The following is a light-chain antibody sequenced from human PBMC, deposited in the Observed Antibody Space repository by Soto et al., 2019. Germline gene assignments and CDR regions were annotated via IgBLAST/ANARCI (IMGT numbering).Light chain of an antibody. CDR2: DAS. CDR3: QQFGSSPIT. J-gene: IGKJ5*01. V-gene: IGKV3-20*01. CDR1: QTVSSTY. Sequence: EIVLTQSPGTLSLSPGERATLSCRTSQTVSSTYFAWYQQRPGQAPRLLFYDASTRATGIPDRFSCSGSQRDFTLTISRLEPEDSAFYYCQQFGSSPITFGQGTRLEIK.